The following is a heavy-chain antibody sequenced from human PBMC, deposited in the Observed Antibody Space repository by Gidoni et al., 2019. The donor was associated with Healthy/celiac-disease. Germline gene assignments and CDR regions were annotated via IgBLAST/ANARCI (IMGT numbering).Heavy chain of an antibody. CDR3: AKARYGDPEPHFDY. J-gene: IGHJ4*02. CDR2: ISWNSGSI. Sequence: VRQAPGKGLEWVSGISWNSGSIGYADSVKGRFTISRDNAKNSLYLQMNSLRAEDTALYYCAKARYGDPEPHFDYWGQGTLVTVSS. V-gene: IGHV3-9*01. D-gene: IGHD4-17*01.